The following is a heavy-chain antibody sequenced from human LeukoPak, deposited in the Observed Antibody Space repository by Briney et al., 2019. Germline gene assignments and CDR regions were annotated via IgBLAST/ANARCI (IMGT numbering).Heavy chain of an antibody. D-gene: IGHD6-19*01. CDR3: ARHREWSSGWYFEVNWFDP. V-gene: IGHV3-21*01. CDR2: ISSSSSYI. Sequence: GGSLRLSCAASGFTFSSYSMNWVRQAPGKGLEWVSSISSSSSYIYYADSVKGRFTISRDNAKNSLYLQMNSLRAEDTAVYYCARHREWSSGWYFEVNWFDPWGQGTLVTVSS. CDR1: GFTFSSYS. J-gene: IGHJ5*02.